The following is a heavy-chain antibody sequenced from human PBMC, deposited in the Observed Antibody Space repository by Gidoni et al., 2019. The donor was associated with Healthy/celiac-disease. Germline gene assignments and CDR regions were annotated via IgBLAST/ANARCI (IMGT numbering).Heavy chain of an antibody. Sequence: QVQLVESGGGVVQPGRSLRLSCAASGFTFSSYGMHWVRQAPGKGLEWVAVIWYDGSNKYYADSVKGRFTISRDNSKNTLYLQMNSLRAEDTAVYYCARESLVSGWYYFDYWGQGTLVTVSS. J-gene: IGHJ4*02. CDR2: IWYDGSNK. D-gene: IGHD6-19*01. CDR3: ARESLVSGWYYFDY. CDR1: GFTFSSYG. V-gene: IGHV3-33*01.